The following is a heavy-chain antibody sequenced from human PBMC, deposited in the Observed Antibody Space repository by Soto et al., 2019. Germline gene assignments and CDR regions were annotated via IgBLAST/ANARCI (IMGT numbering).Heavy chain of an antibody. CDR1: GFLFSTFA. J-gene: IGHJ5*02. CDR3: ATALGNNYVYSRSDP. V-gene: IGHV3-23*01. Sequence: PGGSLRLSCAASGFLFSTFAMSLVRQSPGKGLDWVSCISGSGGSTSYADSVKGRFTISRDNSKNTLFLQMNNLSAEDTAVYYCATALGNNYVYSRSDPWGQGTLVTVSS. CDR2: ISGSGGST. D-gene: IGHD4-4*01.